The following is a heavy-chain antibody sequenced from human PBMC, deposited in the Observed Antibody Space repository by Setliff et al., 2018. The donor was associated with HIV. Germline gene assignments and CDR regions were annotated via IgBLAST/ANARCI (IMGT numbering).Heavy chain of an antibody. CDR3: ARSKTFYDFWGGYYTHGAFKI. CDR2: IYSSGIT. Sequence: PSETLSLTCTVSGGSISSYYGSWIRQSAGKGLEWIGRIYSSGITYYNPSLKSRVTISVDTSKNQFSLNLTSVTAADTAVYYCARSKTFYDFWGGYYTHGAFKIWGLGTMVTVSS. J-gene: IGHJ3*02. D-gene: IGHD3-3*01. CDR1: GGSISSYY. V-gene: IGHV4-4*07.